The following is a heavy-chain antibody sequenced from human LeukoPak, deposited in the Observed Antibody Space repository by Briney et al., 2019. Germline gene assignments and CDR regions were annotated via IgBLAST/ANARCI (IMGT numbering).Heavy chain of an antibody. CDR1: DGSISSNSYY. CDR2: IYSSGST. V-gene: IGHV4-61*02. CDR3: ARVTIPAAGHAFDT. Sequence: PSETLSLTCTVSDGSISSNSYYWSWIRQPAGKGLEWIGRIYSSGSTNYNPSLKSRVTISIDTSRDQFSLKLTSVTAADTAVYYCARVTIPAAGHAFDTWGQGTMVTVSS. J-gene: IGHJ3*02. D-gene: IGHD6-13*01.